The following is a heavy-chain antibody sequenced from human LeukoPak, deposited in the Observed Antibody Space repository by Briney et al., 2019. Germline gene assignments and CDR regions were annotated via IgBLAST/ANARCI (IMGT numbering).Heavy chain of an antibody. CDR3: TTDPPPDIVVVPAALEGFDY. V-gene: IGHV3-15*01. D-gene: IGHD2-2*01. CDR2: IKSKTDGGTT. Sequence: PGGSLRLSCAASGFTFSNAWMSWVRQAPGKGLEWVGRIKSKTDGGTTDYAAPVKGRFTISRDGSKNTLYLQMNSLKTEDTAVYYCTTDPPPDIVVVPAALEGFDYWGQGTLVTVSS. CDR1: GFTFSNAW. J-gene: IGHJ4*02.